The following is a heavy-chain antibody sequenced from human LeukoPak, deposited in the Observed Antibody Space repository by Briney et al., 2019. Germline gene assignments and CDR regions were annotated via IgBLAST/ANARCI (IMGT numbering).Heavy chain of an antibody. J-gene: IGHJ6*02. Sequence: VASVNVSCKASGGTFSSYAISWVQQAPGQGLEWMGRIIPILGIANYAQKFQGRVTITADKSTSTAYMELSSLRSEDTAVYYCAREMYSSSSFFYYYYGMDVWGQGTTVTVSS. CDR3: AREMYSSSSFFYYYYGMDV. V-gene: IGHV1-69*04. CDR1: GGTFSSYA. D-gene: IGHD6-6*01. CDR2: IIPILGIA.